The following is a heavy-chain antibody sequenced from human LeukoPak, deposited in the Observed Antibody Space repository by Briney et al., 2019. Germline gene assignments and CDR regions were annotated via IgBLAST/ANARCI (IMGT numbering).Heavy chain of an antibody. CDR1: GGSFSGYY. J-gene: IGHJ4*02. V-gene: IGHV4-34*01. CDR2: INHSGSN. Sequence: SETLSLTSAVYGGSFSGYYWSWIRQPPGKGLEWIGEINHSGSNNYNPSLKSRVTISVDTSKNQFSLKLSSVTAADAAVYYCVRRGRYSRATFDYWGQGTLVTVSS. D-gene: IGHD1-26*01. CDR3: VRRGRYSRATFDY.